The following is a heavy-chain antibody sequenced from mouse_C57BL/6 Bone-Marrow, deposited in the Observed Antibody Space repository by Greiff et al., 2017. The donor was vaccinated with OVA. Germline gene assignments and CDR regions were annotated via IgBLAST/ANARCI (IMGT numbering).Heavy chain of an antibody. V-gene: IGHV1-81*01. J-gene: IGHJ2*01. D-gene: IGHD3-3*01. CDR3: ARGGLAY. CDR2: IYPRSGNT. CDR1: GYTFTSYG. Sequence: VKLVESGAELARPGASVKLSCKASGYTFTSYGISWVKQRTGQGLEWIGEIYPRSGNTYYNEKFKGKATLTADKSSSTAYMELRSLTSEDSAVYFCARGGLAYWGQGTTLTGSS.